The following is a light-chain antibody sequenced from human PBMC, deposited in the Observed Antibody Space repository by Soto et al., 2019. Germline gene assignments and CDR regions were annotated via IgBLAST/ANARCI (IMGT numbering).Light chain of an antibody. J-gene: IGKJ5*01. V-gene: IGKV3-15*01. CDR1: ENVRTK. CDR2: GAS. Sequence: EIVMTQSPAILSVSPGEGASLSCRASENVRTKVGWYQQKAGQAPRLLIYGASTRATGVPDRFSGSGSGTQFTLTISRLEPGDFAVYYCQHFGGTTFNFGQGTRLEIK. CDR3: QHFGGTTFN.